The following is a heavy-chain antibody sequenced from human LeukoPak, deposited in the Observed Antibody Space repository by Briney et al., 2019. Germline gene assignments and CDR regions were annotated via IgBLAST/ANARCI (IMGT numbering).Heavy chain of an antibody. CDR1: GFTFRHYA. CDR2: ISASGGTT. CDR3: AKREYDSSAYPMYPIDY. D-gene: IGHD3-22*01. V-gene: IGHV3-23*01. Sequence: GGSLRLSCEVSGFTFRHYAMTWVRQAPGKGLDWVAVISASGGTTYYADSVEGRFTISRDNSRNTLYLQMNGLKVDDTAVYYCAKREYDSSAYPMYPIDYWGQGTLVTVS. J-gene: IGHJ4*02.